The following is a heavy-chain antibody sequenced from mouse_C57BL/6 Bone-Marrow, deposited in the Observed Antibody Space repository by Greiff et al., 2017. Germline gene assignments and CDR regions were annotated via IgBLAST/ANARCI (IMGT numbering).Heavy chain of an antibody. CDR2: IDPSDSET. D-gene: IGHD1-1*01. J-gene: IGHJ1*03. Sequence: QVQLQQPGAELVRPGSSVKLSCKASGYTFTSYWMHWVKQRPIQGLEWIGNIDPSDSETHYNQKFKDKATLTVDKSSSTDYMQLSSLTSEGSAVYYCAREGNYSGSSYWYFDVWGTGTTVTVSS. V-gene: IGHV1-52*01. CDR3: AREGNYSGSSYWYFDV. CDR1: GYTFTSYW.